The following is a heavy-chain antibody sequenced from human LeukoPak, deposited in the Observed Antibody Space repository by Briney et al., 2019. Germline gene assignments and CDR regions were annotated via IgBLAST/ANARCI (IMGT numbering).Heavy chain of an antibody. D-gene: IGHD5-18*01. CDR2: IGGNGDTS. Sequence: GGSLRLSCVASGFTFYNYAMHWVRQAPGKGLEYVSAIGGNGDTSYYADSVKGRFTISRDDSKNTVYLQLGSLRTEDMAVYYCATRHEYSYPYWGQGTLVTVSS. J-gene: IGHJ4*02. CDR3: ATRHEYSYPY. CDR1: GFTFYNYA. V-gene: IGHV3-64*02.